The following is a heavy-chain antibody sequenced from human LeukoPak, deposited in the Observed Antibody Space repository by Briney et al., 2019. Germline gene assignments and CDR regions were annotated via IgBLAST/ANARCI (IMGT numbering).Heavy chain of an antibody. J-gene: IGHJ4*02. CDR1: GFTFSSYA. CDR2: ISGSGGST. D-gene: IGHD3-10*01. CDR3: AKDRLVLDSGDADDY. Sequence: PGGSLRLSCAASGFTFSSYATSWVRQAPGKGLGWVSAISGSGGSTYYADSVKGRFTISRDNSKNTLYLQMNSLRAEDTAVYYCAKDRLVLDSGDADDYWGQGTLVTVSS. V-gene: IGHV3-23*01.